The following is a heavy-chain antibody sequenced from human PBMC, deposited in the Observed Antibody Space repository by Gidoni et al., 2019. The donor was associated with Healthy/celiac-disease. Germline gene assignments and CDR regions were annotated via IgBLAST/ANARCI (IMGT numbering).Heavy chain of an antibody. CDR2: IYYSGST. V-gene: IGHV4-59*01. J-gene: IGHJ5*02. Sequence: QVQLQESGPGLVKPSETLSLTCTVPGGSISSYYWSWIRQPPGKGLEWIGYIYYSGSTNYNPSLKSRVTISVDTSKNQFSLKLSSVTAADTAVYYCARLSYDSSGYYYEGGMWFDPWGQGTLVTVSS. D-gene: IGHD3-22*01. CDR1: GGSISSYY. CDR3: ARLSYDSSGYYYEGGMWFDP.